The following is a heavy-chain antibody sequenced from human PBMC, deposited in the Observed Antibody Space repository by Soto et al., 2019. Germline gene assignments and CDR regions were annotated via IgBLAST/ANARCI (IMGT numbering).Heavy chain of an antibody. V-gene: IGHV1-3*01. D-gene: IGHD6-19*01. J-gene: IGHJ5*02. CDR1: GYTFTSYA. CDR2: INAGNGNT. CDR3: ARGVAGPLHWFDP. Sequence: GSSVKVSCKASGYTFTSYAMHWVRQAPGQRLEWMGWINAGNGNTKYSQKFQGRVTITRDTSASTAYMELSSLRSEDTAVYYCARGVAGPLHWFDPWGQGTLVXVSS.